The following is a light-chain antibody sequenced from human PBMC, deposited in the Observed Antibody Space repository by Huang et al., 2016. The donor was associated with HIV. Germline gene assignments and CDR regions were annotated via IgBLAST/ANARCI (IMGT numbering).Light chain of an antibody. J-gene: IGKJ2*01. CDR3: HQSRSFPYT. V-gene: IGKV6-21*02. CDR1: QSIGNN. CDR2: YAS. Sequence: DIVLTQSPDFQSVTPKEKVTITCRASQSIGNNLHWYQQKPGQSPSTLIKYASQSISGVPSRFSGSGFGTDFTLTINSLESEDAATYYCHQSRSFPYTFGQGTRLEIK.